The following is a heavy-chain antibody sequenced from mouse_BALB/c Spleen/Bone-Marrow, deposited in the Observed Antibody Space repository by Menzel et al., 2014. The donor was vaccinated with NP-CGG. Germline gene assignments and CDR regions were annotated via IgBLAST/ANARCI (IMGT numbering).Heavy chain of an antibody. CDR1: GYTFTSYD. CDR3: ARGIYDGYYPYAMDY. D-gene: IGHD2-3*01. CDR2: IYPGDGST. V-gene: IGHV1S33*01. J-gene: IGHJ4*01. Sequence: LVESGALLKISCKASGYTFTSYDINWVKQRPGQGLEWIGWIYPGDGSTKYNEKFKGKATLTADKSSSTAYMQLSSLTSENSAVYFCARGIYDGYYPYAMDYWGQGTSVTVSS.